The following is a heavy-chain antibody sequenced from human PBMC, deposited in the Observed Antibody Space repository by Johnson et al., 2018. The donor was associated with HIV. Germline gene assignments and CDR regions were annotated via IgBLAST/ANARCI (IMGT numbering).Heavy chain of an antibody. D-gene: IGHD3-3*01. CDR2: ISYDGSNK. J-gene: IGHJ3*02. Sequence: QVQLVESGGGVVQPGRSLRLSCAASGFTFSSYAMHWVRQAPGKGLEWVTIISYDGSNKYYEDSVKGRFTISRDNSKNTVYLQMNSLRVEDKAVYYCAKVAYYDVCSGSYTGIGAFDIWGQGTMVTVSS. V-gene: IGHV3-30*04. CDR3: AKVAYYDVCSGSYTGIGAFDI. CDR1: GFTFSSYA.